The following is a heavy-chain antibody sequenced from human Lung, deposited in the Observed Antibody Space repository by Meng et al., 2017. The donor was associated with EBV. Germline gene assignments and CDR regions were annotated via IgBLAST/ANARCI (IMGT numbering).Heavy chain of an antibody. CDR1: GFTFSSYA. J-gene: IGHJ5*02. Sequence: QVQLVESGGGVVQPGRSLRLSWAASGFTFSSYAMHWVRQAPGKGLEWVAVISYDGSNKYYADSVKGRFTISRDNSKNTLYLQMNSLRAEDTAVYYCARDRVQLWFSWGQGTLVTVSS. D-gene: IGHD5-18*01. CDR2: ISYDGSNK. CDR3: ARDRVQLWFS. V-gene: IGHV3-30-3*01.